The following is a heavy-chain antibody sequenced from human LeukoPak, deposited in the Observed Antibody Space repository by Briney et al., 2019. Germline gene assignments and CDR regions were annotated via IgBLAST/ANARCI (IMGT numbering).Heavy chain of an antibody. Sequence: GGSLSPPVAAPGSPFIIYGRTGVRKVQGRGLVWSYGIDGGGNNRNYADSAKGRFSISRDNVKSTLYLQMNSLRAEDTAVYYCARGPGSSGGAYVGDYWGHGTLVTVSS. CDR3: ARGPGSSGGAYVGDY. J-gene: IGHJ4*01. CDR1: GSPFIIYG. CDR2: IDGGGNNR. D-gene: IGHD3-22*01. V-gene: IGHV3-74*01.